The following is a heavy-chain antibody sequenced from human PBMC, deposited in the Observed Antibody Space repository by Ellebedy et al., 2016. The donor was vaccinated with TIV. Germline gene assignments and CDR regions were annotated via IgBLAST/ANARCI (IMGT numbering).Heavy chain of an antibody. V-gene: IGHV1-18*01. D-gene: IGHD6-19*01. J-gene: IGHJ6*02. CDR2: ISAYNGNA. CDR1: SYTLTNYG. CDR3: ARDRGSFEQWLVTDYYYGMDV. Sequence: ASVKVSXKASSYTLTNYGFTWVRQAPGQGLEWMGWISAYNGNANYAPKFQGRVTMTTDTSASTAYMELRSLRSDDTAVYYCARDRGSFEQWLVTDYYYGMDVWGQGTTVTVSS.